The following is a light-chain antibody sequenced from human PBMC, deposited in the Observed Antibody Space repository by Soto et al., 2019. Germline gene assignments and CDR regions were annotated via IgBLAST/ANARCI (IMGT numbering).Light chain of an antibody. CDR1: QVISNY. Sequence: DIQMTQSPSSLSASVGDRVTITCRASQVISNYLAWYQQKPGKVPKLLIYAASTLQLGVPFRFSGSGSGTALTITISNLQPEDVATCYCQKYNSAPWTFGQGTKVEIK. CDR2: AAS. J-gene: IGKJ1*01. V-gene: IGKV1-27*01. CDR3: QKYNSAPWT.